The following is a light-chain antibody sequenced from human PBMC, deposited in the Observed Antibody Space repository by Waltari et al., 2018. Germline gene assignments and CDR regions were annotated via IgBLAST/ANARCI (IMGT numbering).Light chain of an antibody. Sequence: EIVLTQSPGTLSLSPGERATLSCRASQSVGRSLAWYQQKRSQAPRLLIYGASSRATGIPDRFSGSGSGTDFSLTISRLEPEDFAVYYCQHYVRLPATFGQGTDVEIK. V-gene: IGKV3-20*01. CDR2: GAS. J-gene: IGKJ1*01. CDR1: QSVGRS. CDR3: QHYVRLPAT.